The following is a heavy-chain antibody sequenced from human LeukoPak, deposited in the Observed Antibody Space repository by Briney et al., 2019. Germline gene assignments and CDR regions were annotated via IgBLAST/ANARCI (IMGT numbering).Heavy chain of an antibody. CDR1: GGSISSGSYY. D-gene: IGHD5-18*01. Sequence: SQTLSLTCTVSGGSISSGSYYWSWIRQPPGKGLEWIGYIYYSGSTSYNPSLKSRVTISVDTSKNQFSLTLSSVTTADTAVYYCARGQKYRNGYTVTELGSGYFAYWGQGTLVTVSS. CDR3: ARGQKYRNGYTVTELGSGYFAY. V-gene: IGHV4-61*01. J-gene: IGHJ4*02. CDR2: IYYSGST.